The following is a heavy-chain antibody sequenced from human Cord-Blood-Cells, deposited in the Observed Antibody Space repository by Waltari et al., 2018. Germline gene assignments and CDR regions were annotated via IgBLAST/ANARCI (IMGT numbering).Heavy chain of an antibody. Sequence: QVQLQQWGAALLKPSETLSLTCAVYRGSLSGYYWSWIRPPPGKGLEWIGEINHSGSTNYNPSLKSRVTISVDTSKNQFSLKLSSVTAADTAVYYCARGLAYYDFWSGYYYFDYWGQGTLVTVSS. CDR2: INHSGST. D-gene: IGHD3-3*01. J-gene: IGHJ4*02. CDR1: RGSLSGYY. CDR3: ARGLAYYDFWSGYYYFDY. V-gene: IGHV4-34*01.